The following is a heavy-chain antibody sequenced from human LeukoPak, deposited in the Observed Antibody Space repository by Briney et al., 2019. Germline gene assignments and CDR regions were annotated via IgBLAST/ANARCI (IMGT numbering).Heavy chain of an antibody. V-gene: IGHV3-23*01. CDR3: ANGYGMDV. CDR1: GFTFSSHA. J-gene: IGHJ6*02. CDR2: ISGSGGST. Sequence: GGSLRLSCAASGFTFSSHAMSWVRQAPGKGLEWVSDISGSGGSTNYADSVKGRFTISRDNPKNTLYLQMNSLRAEDTAVYYCANGYGMDVWGQGTTVTVSS.